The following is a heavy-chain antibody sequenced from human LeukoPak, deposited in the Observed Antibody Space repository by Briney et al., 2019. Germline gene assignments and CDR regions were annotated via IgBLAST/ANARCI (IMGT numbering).Heavy chain of an antibody. CDR1: GFTFNTYA. CDR3: AKDLDGYLWYSYGMDV. J-gene: IGHJ6*02. CDR2: ISGSGGST. Sequence: GGSLRLSCAASGFTFNTYAMIWVRQAPGKGLEWVSGISGSGGSTYYADSVKGRFTISSDNSTNTLYLHMNSLRAEDTAVYYCAKDLDGYLWYSYGMDVWGQGTTVTVSS. D-gene: IGHD5-24*01. V-gene: IGHV3-23*01.